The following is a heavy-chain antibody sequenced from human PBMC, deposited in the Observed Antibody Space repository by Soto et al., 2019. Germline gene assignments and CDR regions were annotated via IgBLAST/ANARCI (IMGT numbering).Heavy chain of an antibody. CDR2: MYHDGNT. CDR1: GGSISNANYY. J-gene: IGHJ4*02. V-gene: IGHV4-39*07. D-gene: IGHD1-26*01. Sequence: PSETLSLTCTVSGGSISNANYYWSWIRQPPGKGLEWIANMYHDGNTHYNPSLKSRVTMSVDTSKNQFSLELNSVTAADTAVYYCARESYSGYHRYDYWGQGILVTVSS. CDR3: ARESYSGYHRYDY.